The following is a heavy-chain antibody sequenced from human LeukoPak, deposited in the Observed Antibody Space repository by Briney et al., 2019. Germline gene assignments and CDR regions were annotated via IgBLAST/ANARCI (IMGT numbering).Heavy chain of an antibody. CDR3: AGSRGKGGGYNIPRNYYYYGMDV. D-gene: IGHD5-12*01. V-gene: IGHV4-59*01. CDR1: GGSISSYY. Sequence: SETLSLTCTVSGGSISSYYWSWTRQPPGKGLEWIGYIYYSGSTNYNPSLKSRVTISVDTSKNQFSLKLSSVTAADTAVYYCAGSRGKGGGYNIPRNYYYYGMDVWGQGTTVTVSS. J-gene: IGHJ6*02. CDR2: IYYSGST.